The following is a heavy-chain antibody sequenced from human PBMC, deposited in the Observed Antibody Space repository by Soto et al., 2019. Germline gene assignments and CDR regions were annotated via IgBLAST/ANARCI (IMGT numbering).Heavy chain of an antibody. CDR3: ARNDHGGNAFYAK. D-gene: IGHD4-17*01. CDR1: GGSLSNYY. V-gene: IGHV4-59*01. Sequence: QVQLQESGPGLVKPSETLSLTCTVSGGSLSNYYWSWIRQPPGKGLEWIGYIYYSGRTNYNPSLKSRLTMSVDTSKNQVSLKLNSVTAADTAVYYCARNDHGGNAFYAKWGQGTLVSVSS. J-gene: IGHJ4*02. CDR2: IYYSGRT.